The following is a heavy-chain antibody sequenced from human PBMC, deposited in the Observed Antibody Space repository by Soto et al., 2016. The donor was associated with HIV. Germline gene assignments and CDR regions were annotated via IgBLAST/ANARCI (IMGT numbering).Heavy chain of an antibody. Sequence: VQLVESGGGVVQPGRSLRLSCAASGFTFSSYALHWVRQAPGKGLEWLAVISYDGSNKYYADSVKGRFTISRDNSKNTLYLQMNSLRPEDTAVYYCARGSFTIILTALPYSYYGMDVWGQGTTVTVSS. CDR2: ISYDGSNK. V-gene: IGHV3-30*04. CDR3: ARGSFTIILTALPYSYYGMDV. D-gene: IGHD3-9*01. J-gene: IGHJ6*02. CDR1: GFTFSSYA.